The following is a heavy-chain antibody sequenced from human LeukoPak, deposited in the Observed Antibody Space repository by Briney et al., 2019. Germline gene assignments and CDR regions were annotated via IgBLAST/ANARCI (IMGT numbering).Heavy chain of an antibody. D-gene: IGHD2-15*01. CDR3: ARRDIVVIVSASDY. CDR2: ITART. J-gene: IGHJ4*02. CDR1: GFTFSDYV. V-gene: IGHV3-23*01. Sequence: GESLRLSCAASGFTFSDYVMIWVRQAPGKGLEWVSGITARTYYADSVQGRFTMSRDNSKNTVYLQMNSLRVDDTAVYYCARRDIVVIVSASDYWGQGTLVTVSS.